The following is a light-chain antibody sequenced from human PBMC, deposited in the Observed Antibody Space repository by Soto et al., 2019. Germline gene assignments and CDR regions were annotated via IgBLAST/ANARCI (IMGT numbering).Light chain of an antibody. CDR1: QRVSGF. CDR3: QQRNSWPWT. Sequence: ETVLTQSPATLSFTPGESATLSSRASQRVSGFLAWYQQKLGQAPRLLIYDASNRATGIPARFSGSGSGTDFTLTISSLEPEDFAVYYCQQRNSWPWTFGQGTKVDIK. V-gene: IGKV3-11*01. J-gene: IGKJ1*01. CDR2: DAS.